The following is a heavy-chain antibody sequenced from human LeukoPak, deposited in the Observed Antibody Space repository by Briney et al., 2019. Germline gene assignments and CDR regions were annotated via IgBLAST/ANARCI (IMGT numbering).Heavy chain of an antibody. D-gene: IGHD6-19*01. Sequence: GGSLRLSCAASGFTVSSNYMSWVRQAPGKGLEWVSVIYSGGSTYYADSVKGRFTISRDNSKNTLYLQMNSLRAEDTAVYYCARDGGSGWYFVFDYWGQGTLVTASS. J-gene: IGHJ4*02. CDR1: GFTVSSNY. V-gene: IGHV3-53*01. CDR2: IYSGGST. CDR3: ARDGGSGWYFVFDY.